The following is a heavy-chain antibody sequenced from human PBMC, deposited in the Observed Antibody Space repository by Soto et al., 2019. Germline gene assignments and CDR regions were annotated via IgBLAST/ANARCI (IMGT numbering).Heavy chain of an antibody. Sequence: SGPTLVNPTQTLTLTCSFSGFSLSVYGVRVIWFRQPPGETLEWLALIHWNDDKRYSPYLRSRLTITKDTSKNQVVLTLTNLDPLDTGTYFCAHTKDSSGFLTSWGQGILVTVSS. D-gene: IGHD3-22*01. V-gene: IGHV2-5*01. J-gene: IGHJ5*02. CDR1: GFSLSVYGVR. CDR3: AHTKDSSGFLTS. CDR2: IHWNDDK.